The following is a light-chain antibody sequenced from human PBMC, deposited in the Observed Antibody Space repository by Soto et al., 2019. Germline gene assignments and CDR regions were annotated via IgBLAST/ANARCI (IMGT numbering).Light chain of an antibody. Sequence: DIVMTQSPLSLPVTPGEPASISCRSSQSLLHSNGYNYLDWYLQKPGQSPQLLIYLGSNRASGVPDRFSGSGSGKDFTLKISRVEAEDVGVYYCMQALQTGWTFGQGTKVEIK. CDR1: QSLLHSNGYNY. CDR2: LGS. J-gene: IGKJ1*01. CDR3: MQALQTGWT. V-gene: IGKV2-28*01.